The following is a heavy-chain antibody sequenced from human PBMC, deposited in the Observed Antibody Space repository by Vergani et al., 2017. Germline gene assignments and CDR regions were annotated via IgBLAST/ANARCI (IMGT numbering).Heavy chain of an antibody. CDR3: ATGRYSSGCFDY. CDR1: GGSISSGSYY. V-gene: IGHV4-39*07. CDR2: IYYSGST. J-gene: IGHJ4*02. Sequence: QVQLQESGPGLVQPSQTLSLTCTVSGGSISSGSYYWGWIRQPPGKGLEWIGRIYYSGSTYYNPSLKSRVTISVDTSKNQFSLKLSSVTAADTAVYYCATGRYSSGCFDYWGQGTLVTVSS. D-gene: IGHD6-19*01.